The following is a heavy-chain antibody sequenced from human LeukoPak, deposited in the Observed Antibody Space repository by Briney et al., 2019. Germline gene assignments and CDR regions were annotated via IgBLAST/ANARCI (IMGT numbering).Heavy chain of an antibody. V-gene: IGHV4-39*01. D-gene: IGHD3-3*01. CDR2: IYYSGST. J-gene: IGHJ4*02. CDR1: GGSISSSSYH. CDR3: ARHHYDFWSGHPTYFDY. Sequence: SETLSLTCTVSGGSISSSSYHWGWIRQPPGKGLEWIGSIYYSGSTYYNPPLKSRVTISVDTSKNQFSLKLSSVTAADTAVYYCARHHYDFWSGHPTYFDYWGQGTLVTVPS.